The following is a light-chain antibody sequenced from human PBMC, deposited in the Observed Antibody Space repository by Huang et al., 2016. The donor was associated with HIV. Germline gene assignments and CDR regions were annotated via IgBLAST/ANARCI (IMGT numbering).Light chain of an antibody. J-gene: IGKJ4*01. CDR1: QGISDS. CDR2: AAS. Sequence: DIQMTQSPSSLSASVGDRVTITCRASQGISDSLAWYQQKSGRPPKLLLYAASTLESGVPSRFSGSVSGTDHTLTISSLQPEDLATYYCQQYFDTILTFGGGTKVEIK. V-gene: IGKV1-NL1*01. CDR3: QQYFDTILT.